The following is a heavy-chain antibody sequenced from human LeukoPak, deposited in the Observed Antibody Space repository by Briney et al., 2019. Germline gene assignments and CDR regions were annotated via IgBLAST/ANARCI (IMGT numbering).Heavy chain of an antibody. D-gene: IGHD5-24*01. CDR2: IYYSGST. J-gene: IGHJ4*02. V-gene: IGHV4-59*01. CDR1: GGSISSYY. Sequence: SETLSLTCTVSGGSISSYYWSWIRQPPGKGLEWIGYIYYSGSTNYNPSLKSRVTISVDTSKNQFSLKLSSVTAADTAVYYCARVGDGYKPPLDYWGQGTLVTVSS. CDR3: ARVGDGYKPPLDY.